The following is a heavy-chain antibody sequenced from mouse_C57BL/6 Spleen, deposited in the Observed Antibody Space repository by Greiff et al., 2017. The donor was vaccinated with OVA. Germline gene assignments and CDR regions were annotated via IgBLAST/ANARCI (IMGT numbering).Heavy chain of an antibody. J-gene: IGHJ3*01. Sequence: VQLQQSGPELVKPGASVKIPCKASGYTFTDYNMDWVKQSHGKSLEWIGDINPNNGGTIYNQKFKGKATLTVDKSSSTAYMELRSLTSEDTAVYYCARREDGYYVGFAYWGQGTLVTVSA. CDR3: ARREDGYYVGFAY. CDR2: INPNNGGT. D-gene: IGHD2-3*01. CDR1: GYTFTDYN. V-gene: IGHV1-18*01.